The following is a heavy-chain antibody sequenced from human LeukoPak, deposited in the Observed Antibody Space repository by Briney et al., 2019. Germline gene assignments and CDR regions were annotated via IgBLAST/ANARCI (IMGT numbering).Heavy chain of an antibody. CDR2: IYISGST. CDR3: ARVRIAVAGTEEWPRFDP. V-gene: IGHV4-61*02. D-gene: IGHD6-19*01. CDR1: AGSISSGSHY. J-gene: IGHJ5*02. Sequence: SETLSLTCTVSAGSISSGSHYWTWIRQPAGKGLEWIGRIYISGSTNYNASLKSRVTISVDTSKNQFSLKLSSVTAADTAVYYCARVRIAVAGTEEWPRFDPWGQGTLVTVSS.